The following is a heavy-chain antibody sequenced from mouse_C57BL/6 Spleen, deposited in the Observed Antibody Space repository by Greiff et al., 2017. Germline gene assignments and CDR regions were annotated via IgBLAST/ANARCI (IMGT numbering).Heavy chain of an antibody. CDR3: ARPTYDYDWYFDV. CDR1: GFTFSDYG. V-gene: IGHV5-17*01. CDR2: ISSGSSTI. Sequence: EVKLVESGGGLVKPGGSLKLSCAASGFTFSDYGMHWVRQAPEKGLEWVAYISSGSSTIYYADTVKGRFTISRAHAKHTLFLQMTSLRSEDTAMYYCARPTYDYDWYFDVWGTGTTVTVSS. J-gene: IGHJ1*03. D-gene: IGHD2-4*01.